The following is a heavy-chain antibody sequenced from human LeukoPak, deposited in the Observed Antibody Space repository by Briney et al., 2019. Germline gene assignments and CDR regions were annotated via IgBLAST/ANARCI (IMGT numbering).Heavy chain of an antibody. Sequence: GGSLRLSCAASGFTFDDYGMSWVRQAPGKGLEGVSGINWKGGSTAYADSVKGRFTISRDTAKNSLYLEMNSLRAEDTALYHCARRPYSSSSHYFDYWGQGTLVTVSS. CDR2: INWKGGST. CDR3: ARRPYSSSSHYFDY. V-gene: IGHV3-20*01. D-gene: IGHD6-6*01. CDR1: GFTFDDYG. J-gene: IGHJ4*02.